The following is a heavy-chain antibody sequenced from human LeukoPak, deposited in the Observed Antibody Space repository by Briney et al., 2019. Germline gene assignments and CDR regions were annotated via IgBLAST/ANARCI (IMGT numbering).Heavy chain of an antibody. CDR2: INPNSGGT. V-gene: IGHV1-2*02. Sequence: ASVKVSCKASGYTFTGYYMHWVRQAPGQGLEWMGWINPNSGGTNYAQKFQGRVTMTRDTSISTAYMELSRLRSDDTAVYYCARVQYYYGSGSYTYFDYWGQGTLVTVSS. J-gene: IGHJ4*02. CDR1: GYTFTGYY. CDR3: ARVQYYYGSGSYTYFDY. D-gene: IGHD3-10*01.